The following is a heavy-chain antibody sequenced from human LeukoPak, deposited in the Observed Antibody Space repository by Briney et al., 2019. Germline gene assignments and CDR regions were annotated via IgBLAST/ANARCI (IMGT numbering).Heavy chain of an antibody. V-gene: IGHV3-30*03. CDR3: ARADDY. CDR2: ISYDGSNK. J-gene: IGHJ4*02. CDR1: GFTFSSYG. Sequence: GRPLRLSCAASGFTFSSYGMRWVRQAPGKGLEWVAVISYDGSNKYYADSVKGRFTISRDNSKNTLYLQMNSLRAEDTAVYYCARADDYWGQGTLVTVSS.